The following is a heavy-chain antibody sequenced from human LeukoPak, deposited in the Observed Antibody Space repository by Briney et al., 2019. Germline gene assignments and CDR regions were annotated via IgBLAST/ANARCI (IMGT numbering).Heavy chain of an antibody. D-gene: IGHD6-6*01. CDR1: GYTFTRYG. J-gene: IGHJ4*02. V-gene: IGHV1-18*01. Sequence: GASVKVSCKASGYTFTRYGINWVRQAPGQGLEWMGWISAYNGNTDYAQKVQGRVTMTTDTSTSTAYMELRSLRSDDTAVYYCARDLYSSSAGGTFDHWGQGTLVTVSS. CDR3: ARDLYSSSAGGTFDH. CDR2: ISAYNGNT.